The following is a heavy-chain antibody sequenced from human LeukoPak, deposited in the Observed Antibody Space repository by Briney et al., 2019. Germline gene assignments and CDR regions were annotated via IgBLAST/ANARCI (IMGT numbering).Heavy chain of an antibody. D-gene: IGHD2-21*02. Sequence: SETLSLTCTVAGGSISSYYWNWIRQLPGMGLEWIGYIYSTGSTNYNPSLRGRVIISLDTSKNQFSLELSSVTAADTALYYCARRSVVTAINFDTFDIWGQGTMVTVSS. J-gene: IGHJ3*02. CDR3: ARRSVVTAINFDTFDI. CDR2: IYSTGST. V-gene: IGHV4-59*08. CDR1: GGSISSYY.